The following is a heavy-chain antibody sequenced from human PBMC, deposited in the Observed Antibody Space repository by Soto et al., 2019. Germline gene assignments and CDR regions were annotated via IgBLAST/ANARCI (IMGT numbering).Heavy chain of an antibody. J-gene: IGHJ6*02. V-gene: IGHV1-69*13. CDR3: AVTPGVYYGMDV. D-gene: IGHD4-4*01. CDR2: IIPIFGTA. CDR1: GGTFSSYA. Sequence: SVKVSCKASGGTFSSYAISWVRQAPGRGLEWMGGIIPIFGTANYAQKFQGRVTITADESTSTAYMELSSLRSEDTAVYYCAVTPGVYYGMDVWGQGXTVTVSS.